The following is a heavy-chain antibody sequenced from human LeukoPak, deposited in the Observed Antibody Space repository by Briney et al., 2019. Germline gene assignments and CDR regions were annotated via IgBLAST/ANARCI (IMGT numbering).Heavy chain of an antibody. D-gene: IGHD4-17*01. CDR1: GYTFTSYD. J-gene: IGHJ4*02. CDR3: ARELRRDAY. V-gene: IGHV1-8*01. CDR2: INPNSGHA. Sequence: GASVKVSCKASGYTFTSYDVNWVRQATGQGLEWMGYINPNSGHATYAQRFHGRVTMTRDTSISTAYMELTSLTSEDTAIYYCARELRRDAYWGQGALVTVSS.